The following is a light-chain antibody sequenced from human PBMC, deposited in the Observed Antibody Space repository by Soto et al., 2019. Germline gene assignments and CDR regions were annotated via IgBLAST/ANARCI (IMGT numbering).Light chain of an antibody. CDR2: DVS. J-gene: IGLJ2*01. CDR1: SRDIGAYNY. Sequence: QSALTQPASVSGSPGQSITISCTGTSRDIGAYNYVSWYQQHPGKAPKLMIYDVSDRPSGVSNRFSGSKSGNTASLTISGLQAEDEADYYCSSYTNSRTLVFGGGTKVTVL. V-gene: IGLV2-14*01. CDR3: SSYTNSRTLV.